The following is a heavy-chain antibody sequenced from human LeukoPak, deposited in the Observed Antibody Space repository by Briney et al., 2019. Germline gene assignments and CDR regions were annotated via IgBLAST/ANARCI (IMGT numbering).Heavy chain of an antibody. Sequence: SETLSLTCTVSGGSISSSSYSWSWIRQPPGKGLEWIGYIYHSGSTYYNPSLKSRVTISVDRSKNQFSLKLSSVTAADTAVYYCARVDGMVRGPLYYYGMDVWGQGTTVTVSS. J-gene: IGHJ6*02. D-gene: IGHD3-10*01. CDR2: IYHSGST. CDR3: ARVDGMVRGPLYYYGMDV. CDR1: GGSISSSSYS. V-gene: IGHV4-30-2*01.